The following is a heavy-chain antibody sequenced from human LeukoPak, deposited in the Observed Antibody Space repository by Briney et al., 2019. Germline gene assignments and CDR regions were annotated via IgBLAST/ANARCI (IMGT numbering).Heavy chain of an antibody. Sequence: QPGRSLRLSCAASGFTFDDYAMHWVRQAPGKGLEWVSGISWNSGKIGYADSVKGRFTISRDNAKNSLYLQMNSLRAEDTALYYCAKDIFTGIAAAGAIDYWAREPWSPSPQ. CDR3: AKDIFTGIAAAGAIDY. CDR1: GFTFDDYA. V-gene: IGHV3-9*01. J-gene: IGHJ4*02. D-gene: IGHD6-13*01. CDR2: ISWNSGKI.